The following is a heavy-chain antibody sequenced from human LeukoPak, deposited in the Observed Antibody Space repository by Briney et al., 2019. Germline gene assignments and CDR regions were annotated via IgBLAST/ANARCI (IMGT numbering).Heavy chain of an antibody. D-gene: IGHD3-10*01. V-gene: IGHV3-33*01. CDR2: IWYDGSNK. CDR3: ARSTAALTYYYGSGIGPFDY. CDR1: GFTFSSYG. Sequence: PGGSLRLSCAASGFTFSSYGMHWVRQAPGKGLEWVAVIWYDGSNKYYADSVKGRFTISRDNSKNTLYLQMNSLRAEDTAVYYCARSTAALTYYYGSGIGPFDYWGQGTLVTVSS. J-gene: IGHJ4*02.